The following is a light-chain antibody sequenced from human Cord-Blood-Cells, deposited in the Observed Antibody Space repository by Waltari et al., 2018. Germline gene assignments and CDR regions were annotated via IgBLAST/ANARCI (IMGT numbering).Light chain of an antibody. CDR1: RSNIGRNT. CDR2: SNN. Sequence: QSVLTQPPSAFGTPGERVTISCSGSRSNIGRNTVNWYQKRPGTPPKLLCYSNNQRPARGPVVDSGSNSATAVSLGISGLQSGEESDHYCAAWDDELNGPVFGEGTRLTVL. CDR3: AAWDDELNGPV. V-gene: IGLV1-44*01. J-gene: IGLJ3*02.